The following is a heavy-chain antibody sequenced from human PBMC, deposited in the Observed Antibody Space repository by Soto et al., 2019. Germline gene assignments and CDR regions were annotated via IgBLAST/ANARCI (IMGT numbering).Heavy chain of an antibody. CDR1: GFTFSSYG. CDR3: ATSPLLWFGELVYYFDY. J-gene: IGHJ4*02. Sequence: QVQLVESGGGVVQPGRSLRLSCAASGFTFSSYGMHWVGQAPAKGLEWVAVISYDGSNKYYADSVKGRFTISRDNSKNTLYLQMNSLRAEDTAVYYCATSPLLWFGELVYYFDYWGQGTLVTVSS. CDR2: ISYDGSNK. V-gene: IGHV3-30*03. D-gene: IGHD3-10*01.